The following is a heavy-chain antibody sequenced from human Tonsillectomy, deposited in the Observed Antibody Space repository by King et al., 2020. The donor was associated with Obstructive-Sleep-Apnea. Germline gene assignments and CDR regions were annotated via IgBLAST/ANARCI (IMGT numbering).Heavy chain of an antibody. D-gene: IGHD3-10*01. CDR3: AGGSYYYGSGTYSLDY. CDR2: INPNSGGT. CDR1: GYTFTGYY. J-gene: IGHJ4*02. V-gene: IGHV1-2*02. Sequence: QLVQSGAEVRKPGASVKVSCKASGYTFTGYYMHWVRQAPGQGLEWVGWINPNSGGTNYAQKFHGRVTMTRDTSISTAYMELNRLTSDDTALYFCAGGSYYYGSGTYSLDYWGQGTLVTVSS.